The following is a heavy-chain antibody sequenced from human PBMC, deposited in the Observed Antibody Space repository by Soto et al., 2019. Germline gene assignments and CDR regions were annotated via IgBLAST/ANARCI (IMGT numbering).Heavy chain of an antibody. D-gene: IGHD3-22*01. V-gene: IGHV3-30*18. Sequence: QVQLVESGGGVVQPGRSLRLSCAASGFTFSSYGMHWVRQAPGKGLEWVAVISYDGSNKYYADSVKGRFTISRDNSKNTLYLQMNSLRAEDTAVYYCAKGPYYYDSSGYYYVAVSDAFDIWGQGTMVTVSS. CDR1: GFTFSSYG. CDR3: AKGPYYYDSSGYYYVAVSDAFDI. CDR2: ISYDGSNK. J-gene: IGHJ3*02.